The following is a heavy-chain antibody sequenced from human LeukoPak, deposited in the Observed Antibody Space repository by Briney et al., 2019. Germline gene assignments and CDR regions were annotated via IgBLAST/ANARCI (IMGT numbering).Heavy chain of an antibody. CDR1: GYSLTNYW. Sequence: GESLKISCKGSGYSLTNYWIAWVRQMPGKGLEWMGTIYPGDSDTRYSPSLQGQVTISADKSTGTAYLQWSSLKASDTAMYYCARLNQEGYYYYGMDVWGQGTTVTVSS. J-gene: IGHJ6*02. V-gene: IGHV5-51*01. CDR2: IYPGDSDT. CDR3: ARLNQEGYYYYGMDV.